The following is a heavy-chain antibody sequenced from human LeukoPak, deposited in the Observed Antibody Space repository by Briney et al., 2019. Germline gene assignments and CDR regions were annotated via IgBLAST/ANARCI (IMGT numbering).Heavy chain of an antibody. Sequence: SETLSLTCTVSGGSISSYYWSWIRQPPGKGLEWIGYIYYGGSTNYNPSLKSRVTISVDTSKNQFSLKLSSVTAADTAVYYCARDAYGYGDPYYFDYWGQGTLVTVSS. CDR1: GGSISSYY. CDR2: IYYGGST. D-gene: IGHD4-17*01. J-gene: IGHJ4*02. V-gene: IGHV4-59*01. CDR3: ARDAYGYGDPYYFDY.